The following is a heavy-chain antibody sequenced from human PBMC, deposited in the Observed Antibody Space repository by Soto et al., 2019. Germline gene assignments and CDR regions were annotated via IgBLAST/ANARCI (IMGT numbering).Heavy chain of an antibody. D-gene: IGHD2-2*01. CDR2: INTSGRT. V-gene: IGHV4-4*07. CDR3: ARLNLPALQGAFDI. Sequence: QVQLQESGPGLVKPSETLSLTCSVSGGSINNDYWTWIRQSAGKGLEWIGRINTSGRTTYNPSLKSRVTMSIDTSKNQFSLTLISVTAADTALYYCARLNLPALQGAFDIWGQGTMVTVSS. J-gene: IGHJ3*02. CDR1: GGSINNDY.